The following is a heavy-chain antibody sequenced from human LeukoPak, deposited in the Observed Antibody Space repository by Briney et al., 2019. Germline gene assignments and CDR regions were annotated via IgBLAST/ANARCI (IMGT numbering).Heavy chain of an antibody. V-gene: IGHV3-7*01. Sequence: GGSLRLSCAASGFTFISFWMSWVRQAPGKGREWVANIKQDGNEKYYVDSVRGRFTISRDNAKTSLYLQMNSLRAEDTAVYYCARKDWGLGFDYWGQGTLVTVSS. CDR3: ARKDWGLGFDY. CDR2: IKQDGNEK. D-gene: IGHD7-27*01. CDR1: GFTFISFW. J-gene: IGHJ4*02.